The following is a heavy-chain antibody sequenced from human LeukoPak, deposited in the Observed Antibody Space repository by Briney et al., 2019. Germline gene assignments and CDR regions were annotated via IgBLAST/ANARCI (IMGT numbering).Heavy chain of an antibody. V-gene: IGHV3-74*01. D-gene: IGHD1-1*01. Sequence: GGSLRLSCVVSGLTFSNHWMHWVRQAPGKGLVWVSHINNEGSDTKYADSVKGRFTISRDNGKNTVYLQMNSLRADDAAVYYCATKAGNFQERVSLDYWGQGILVTVSS. CDR3: ATKAGNFQERVSLDY. CDR1: GLTFSNHW. J-gene: IGHJ4*02. CDR2: INNEGSDT.